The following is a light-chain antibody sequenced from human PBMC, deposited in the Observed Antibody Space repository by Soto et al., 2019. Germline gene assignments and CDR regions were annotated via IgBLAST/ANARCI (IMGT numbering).Light chain of an antibody. CDR3: HQRQSWPRT. CDR1: QYINTR. J-gene: IGKJ1*01. Sequence: EIVLTQSPATLSSFPGDRVTLSCRASQYINTRLAWYQHRPGQAPRLLIYQTSIRAAGIPVRFSASGSGTDFTLTISDVQPEDFALYYRHQRQSWPRTFGQGTKVDSK. CDR2: QTS. V-gene: IGKV3-11*01.